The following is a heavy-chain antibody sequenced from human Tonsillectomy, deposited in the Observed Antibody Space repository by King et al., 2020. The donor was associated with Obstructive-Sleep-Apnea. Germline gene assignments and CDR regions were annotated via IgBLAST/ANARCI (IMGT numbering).Heavy chain of an antibody. V-gene: IGHV3-9*01. CDR1: GFTFDDYA. Sequence: VQLVESGGGLVQPGRSLRLSCAAAGFTFDDYAMHWVRQAPGKGLEWVSGIRWYRGSIGYADSVKGRFTISRDNAKKSLYQQMNSLRAEDTALYYFAKAYLESTTVYFDSWGQGTLVTVSS. CDR3: AKAYLESTTVYFDS. J-gene: IGHJ4*02. D-gene: IGHD1-1*01. CDR2: IRWYRGSI.